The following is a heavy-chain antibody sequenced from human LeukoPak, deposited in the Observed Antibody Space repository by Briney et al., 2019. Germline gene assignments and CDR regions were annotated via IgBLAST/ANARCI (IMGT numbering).Heavy chain of an antibody. CDR2: ISGSGGST. J-gene: IGHJ4*02. D-gene: IGHD3-10*01. Sequence: GGSLRLPCAASGFTVSSYAMSWVRQAPGRGLEWVSDISGSGGSTYYADSVKGRFTISRDNSKNTLYLQRNSLRAEDTAVYYCAKGLYYYGSGSPFDYWGQGTLVTVSS. CDR1: GFTVSSYA. V-gene: IGHV3-23*01. CDR3: AKGLYYYGSGSPFDY.